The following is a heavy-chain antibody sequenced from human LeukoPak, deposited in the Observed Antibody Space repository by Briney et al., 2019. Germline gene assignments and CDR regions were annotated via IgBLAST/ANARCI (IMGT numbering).Heavy chain of an antibody. V-gene: IGHV4-59*08. Sequence: SETLSLTCTVSGGSISSYYWSWIRQPPGKGLEWIGYIYYSGSTNYNPSLKSRVTISVDTSKNQFSLMLTSVTAADTAVYYCARQISDYYYYYMDVWGKGTTVTVSS. D-gene: IGHD2-15*01. CDR3: ARQISDYYYYYMDV. CDR1: GGSISSYY. J-gene: IGHJ6*03. CDR2: IYYSGST.